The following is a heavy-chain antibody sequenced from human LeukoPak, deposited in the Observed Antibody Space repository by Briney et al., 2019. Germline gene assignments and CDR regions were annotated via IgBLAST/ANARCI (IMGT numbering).Heavy chain of an antibody. Sequence: PGKPLRLSCVASGITFGTYGMHWVRQAPGMGLEWVAVIWYDGSNKWYADSVRGRFTISRDNSNNTLYLEMSSLGAEDTATYYCASAYGDYGLDYWGQGTLVTVSS. V-gene: IGHV3-33*01. CDR3: ASAYGDYGLDY. CDR2: IWYDGSNK. CDR1: GITFGTYG. D-gene: IGHD4-17*01. J-gene: IGHJ4*02.